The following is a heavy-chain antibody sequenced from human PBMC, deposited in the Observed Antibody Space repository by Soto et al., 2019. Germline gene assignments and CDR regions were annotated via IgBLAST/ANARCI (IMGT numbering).Heavy chain of an antibody. CDR3: AHSGDYSRTSGVALGY. V-gene: IGHV2-5*02. D-gene: IGHD4-17*01. CDR2: IYWDDDK. Sequence: QITLKESGPTLVKPTQTLTLTCTFSGFSLSTSGVGVGWIRQPPGKALEWLALIYWDDDKRYSPSLKSRLTITXVTXRXPVVLTMTHMDPVDTATYYCAHSGDYSRTSGVALGYWGQGTLVTVSS. CDR1: GFSLSTSGVG. J-gene: IGHJ4*02.